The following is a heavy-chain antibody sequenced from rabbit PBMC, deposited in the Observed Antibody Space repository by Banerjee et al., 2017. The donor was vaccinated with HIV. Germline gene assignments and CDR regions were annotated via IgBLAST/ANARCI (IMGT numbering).Heavy chain of an antibody. Sequence: PEGSLTLTCKASGFDISSYNMQWVRQSPGKGLESIGFINIGGSAYYASWAKGRFTISKTSSTTVTLQMTSLTAADTATYFCAREDISVWGFNLWGPGTLVTIS. CDR1: GFDISSYN. CDR3: AREDISVWGFNL. CDR2: INIGGSA. J-gene: IGHJ4*01. V-gene: IGHV1S44*01. D-gene: IGHD4-1*01.